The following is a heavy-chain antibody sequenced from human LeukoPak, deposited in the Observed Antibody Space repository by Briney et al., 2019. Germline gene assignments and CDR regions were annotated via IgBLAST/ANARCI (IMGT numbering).Heavy chain of an antibody. CDR3: ARLRASYYGTVDY. J-gene: IGHJ4*02. V-gene: IGHV4-39*01. D-gene: IGHD1-26*01. CDR1: GGSISSSSCY. CDR2: IFYTGTT. Sequence: SETLSLTCTVSGGSISSSSCYWGWIRQPPGEGPEWLGTIFYTGTTYDNPSLKSRVTMSVDTSKNQLSLKLNSVTAADTAVYYCARLRASYYGTVDYWGQGTLVTVSS.